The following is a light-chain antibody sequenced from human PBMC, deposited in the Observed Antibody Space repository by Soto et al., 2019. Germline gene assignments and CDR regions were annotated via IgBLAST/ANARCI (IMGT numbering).Light chain of an antibody. CDR3: QKYNSAPRT. J-gene: IGKJ1*01. CDR1: QSVSSSY. Sequence: EIVLTQSPGTLSLSPGERATLSCRASQSVSSSYLAWNQQKPGQAPRLLIYGASSRATGIPDRFSGSGSGTDFTLTISSLQPEDVATYYCQKYNSAPRTFGQGTKVDIK. CDR2: GAS. V-gene: IGKV3-20*01.